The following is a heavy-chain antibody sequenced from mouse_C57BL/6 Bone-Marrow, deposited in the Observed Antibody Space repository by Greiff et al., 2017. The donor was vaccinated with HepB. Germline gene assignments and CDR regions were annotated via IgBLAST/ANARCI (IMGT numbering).Heavy chain of an antibody. V-gene: IGHV1-15*01. D-gene: IGHD1-1*01. CDR2: IDPETGGT. Sequence: VQLQQSGAELVRPGASVTLSCKASGYTFTDYEMHWVKQTPVHGLEWIGAIDPETGGTAYNQKFKGKAILTADKSSSTAYMELRSLTSEDSAVYYCTRLTTIYYYGRSYWYFDVWGTGTTVTVSS. CDR1: GYTFTDYE. CDR3: TRLTTIYYYGRSYWYFDV. J-gene: IGHJ1*03.